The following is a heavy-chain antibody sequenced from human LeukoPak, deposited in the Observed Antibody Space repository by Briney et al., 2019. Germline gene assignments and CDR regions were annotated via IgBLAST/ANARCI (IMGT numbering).Heavy chain of an antibody. J-gene: IGHJ4*02. V-gene: IGHV3-30-3*01. CDR3: ANYYDSSGYYGRGRPDPH. CDR2: ISYDGSNK. Sequence: GGSLRLSCAAPGFTFSSYAMHWVRQAPGKGLEWVAVISYDGSNKYYADSVKGRFTISRDNSKNTLYLQMNSLRAEDTAVYYCANYYDSSGYYGRGRPDPHWGQGTLVTVSS. CDR1: GFTFSSYA. D-gene: IGHD3-22*01.